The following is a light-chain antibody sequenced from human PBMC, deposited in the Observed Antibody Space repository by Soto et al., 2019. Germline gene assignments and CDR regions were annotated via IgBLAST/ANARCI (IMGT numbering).Light chain of an antibody. CDR1: SGHSSYA. V-gene: IGLV4-69*01. J-gene: IGLJ2*01. CDR3: QTWGSGIRVV. Sequence: QPVLTQSPSASASLGASVKLTCTLSSGHSSYAIAWHQQQPEKGPRYLMKVNSNGSHSKGDGIPDRFSGSSSGAERYLTISRLQSEDEADYYCQTWGSGIRVVFGGGTKLTVL. CDR2: VNSNGSH.